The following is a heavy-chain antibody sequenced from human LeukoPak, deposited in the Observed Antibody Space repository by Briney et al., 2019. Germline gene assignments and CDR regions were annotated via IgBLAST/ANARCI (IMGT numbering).Heavy chain of an antibody. V-gene: IGHV4-34*01. CDR2: INHSGST. CDR1: GGSFSGYY. D-gene: IGHD5-18*01. J-gene: IGHJ4*02. Sequence: SETLSLTCAVYGGSFSGYYWSWIRRPPGKGLEWIGEINHSGSTNYNPSLRSRVTISVDTSKNQFSLKLSSVTAADTAVYYCARHRHGYSYGYSTFDYWGQGTLVTVSS. CDR3: ARHRHGYSYGYSTFDY.